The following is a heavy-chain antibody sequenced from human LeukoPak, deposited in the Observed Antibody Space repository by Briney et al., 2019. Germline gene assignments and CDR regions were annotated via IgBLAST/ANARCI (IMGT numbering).Heavy chain of an antibody. D-gene: IGHD3-10*01. CDR2: ISSDSRTI. CDR3: ARYGSGTSYITNYFDY. CDR1: GFTFSSYS. V-gene: IGHV3-48*02. Sequence: PGGSLRLSCAASGFTFSSYSMNWVRQAPGKGLEWVSYISSDSRTIYYADSVKGRFTISRDNAKNSLYLQVKSLRDEDTAVYYCARYGSGTSYITNYFDYWGQGTLVTVSS. J-gene: IGHJ4*02.